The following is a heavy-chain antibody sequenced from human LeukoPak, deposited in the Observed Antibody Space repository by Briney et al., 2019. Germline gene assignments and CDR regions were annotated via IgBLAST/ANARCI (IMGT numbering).Heavy chain of an antibody. CDR2: IKPDGSET. D-gene: IGHD6-13*01. Sequence: GGSLRLSCAASGFMFSTYWMTWVRQAPGKGLEWVANIKPDGSETYYVDPVKGRFTISRDNAKNLLYLQMNSLRGEDAAVYYCGGFGYEAAVDWWGQGTLVTVS. CDR1: GFMFSTYW. V-gene: IGHV3-7*01. J-gene: IGHJ4*02. CDR3: GGFGYEAAVDW.